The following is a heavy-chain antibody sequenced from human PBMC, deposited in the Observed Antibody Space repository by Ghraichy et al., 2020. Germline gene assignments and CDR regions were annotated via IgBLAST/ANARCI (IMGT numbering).Heavy chain of an antibody. Sequence: GGSLRLSCAASGFTFSSYGMHWVRQAPGKGLEWVAVIWYDGSNKYYADSVKGRFTISRDNSKNTLYLQMNSLRAEDTAVYYCARDASTVAANAIFDYWGQGTLVTVSS. J-gene: IGHJ4*02. V-gene: IGHV3-33*01. CDR3: ARDASTVAANAIFDY. CDR2: IWYDGSNK. D-gene: IGHD4-23*01. CDR1: GFTFSSYG.